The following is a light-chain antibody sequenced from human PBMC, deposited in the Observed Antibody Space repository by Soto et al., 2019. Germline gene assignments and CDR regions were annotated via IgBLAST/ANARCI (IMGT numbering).Light chain of an antibody. CDR2: DDT. Sequence: QSVLTQPPSVSAAPGQQVTISCSGSRFSIGKDFVSWYQQLPGTAPKLLIYDDTKRSSGIPDRFSGSKSGTSATLGIAGLQTGDEAEYYCGAWDSSLSVVVFGGGTKLTVL. J-gene: IGLJ2*01. CDR3: GAWDSSLSVVV. V-gene: IGLV1-51*01. CDR1: RFSIGKDF.